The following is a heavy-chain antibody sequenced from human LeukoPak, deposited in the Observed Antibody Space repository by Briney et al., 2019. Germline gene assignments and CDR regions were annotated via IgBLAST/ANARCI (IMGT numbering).Heavy chain of an antibody. D-gene: IGHD2-21*02. CDR1: GFTFSIYA. CDR3: AKVSIVVVTASHFDY. J-gene: IGHJ4*02. Sequence: PGGSLRLSCAASGFTFSIYAMSWVRQAPGKGLEWVSAISAGGHSTYHADSVKGRFTISRDNSKNTLYLQMNSLRAEDTAVYYCAKVSIVVVTASHFDYWGQGTLVTVSS. V-gene: IGHV3-23*01. CDR2: ISAGGHST.